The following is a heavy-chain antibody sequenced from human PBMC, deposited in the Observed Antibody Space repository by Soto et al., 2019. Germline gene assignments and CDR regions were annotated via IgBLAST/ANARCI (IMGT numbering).Heavy chain of an antibody. J-gene: IGHJ4*02. CDR1: SYSFGSGY. CDR2: ISQNGDS. Sequence: PSETLSLTCALSSYSFGSGYWAWLRQSPGKGLEWFGTISQNGDSFYNPSLRSRVAMSIDASRNQFSLELTAVTAADTALYYCARGLGWDYYHSTGYYYDYWGEGTLVTVSS. CDR3: ARGLGWDYYHSTGYYYDY. V-gene: IGHV4-38-2*01. D-gene: IGHD3-22*01.